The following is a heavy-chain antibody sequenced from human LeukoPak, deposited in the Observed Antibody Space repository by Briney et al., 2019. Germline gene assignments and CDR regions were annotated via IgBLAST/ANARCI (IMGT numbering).Heavy chain of an antibody. CDR1: GXTFSSY. V-gene: IGHV1-24*01. Sequence: GGSLRLSCAASGXTFSSYEVNWVRQAPGKGLEWMGRFYPEDGETIYAQKFQGSVTMTEETSTTTAYMELSSLRSEDTAVYYCATQQLVSCVLRFQHWGQGTLVTVSS. J-gene: IGHJ1*01. CDR3: ATQQLVSCVLRFQH. D-gene: IGHD6-13*01. CDR2: FYPEDGET.